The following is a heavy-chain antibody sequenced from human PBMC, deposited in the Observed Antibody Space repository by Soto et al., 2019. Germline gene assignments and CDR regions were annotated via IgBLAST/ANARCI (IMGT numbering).Heavy chain of an antibody. D-gene: IGHD3-10*01. V-gene: IGHV3-11*05. CDR2: ISSSSSYT. CDR3: ARGTITYLITMPHLGMDV. Sequence: GGSLRLSCAASGFPFSTYDMSWVRQAPGKGLEWVSVISSSSSYTNYADSVKGRFTISRGNAKNSLYLQMNSLRAEDTAVYYCARGTITYLITMPHLGMDVWGQGTTVTVSS. CDR1: GFPFSTYD. J-gene: IGHJ6*02.